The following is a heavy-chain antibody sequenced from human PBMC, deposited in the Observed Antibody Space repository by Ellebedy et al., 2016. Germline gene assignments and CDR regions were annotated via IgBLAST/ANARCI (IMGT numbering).Heavy chain of an antibody. Sequence: ASVKVSCXASGYTFTSYHMHWVRQAPGQGLEWMGIINPSGGSTSYAQKFQGRVTMTRDTSTSTVYMELSSLRSEDTAVYYCARGGYSGDFDYWGQGTLVTVSS. D-gene: IGHD2-15*01. J-gene: IGHJ4*02. V-gene: IGHV1-46*01. CDR3: ARGGYSGDFDY. CDR2: INPSGGST. CDR1: GYTFTSYH.